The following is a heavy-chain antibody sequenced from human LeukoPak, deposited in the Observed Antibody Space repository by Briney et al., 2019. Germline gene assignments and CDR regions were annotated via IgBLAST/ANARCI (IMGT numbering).Heavy chain of an antibody. CDR1: GYTFTNYG. CDR2: ISAYNGNT. D-gene: IGHD2-15*01. J-gene: IGHJ5*02. CDR3: ARGGSDCSGGNCPYSWFDP. V-gene: IGHV1-18*01. Sequence: ASVKVSCKASGYTFTNYGISWVRQAPAQGLEWMGWISAYNGNTNYAHKLQGRVTMTTDTSTSTAYMELRSLTSDDPAVYYCARGGSDCSGGNCPYSWFDPWGQGTLVTVSS.